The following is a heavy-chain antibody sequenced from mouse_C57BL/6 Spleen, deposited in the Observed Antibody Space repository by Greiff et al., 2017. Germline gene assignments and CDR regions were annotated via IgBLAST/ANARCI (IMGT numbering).Heavy chain of an antibody. CDR3: ARGDGNHRNFDY. V-gene: IGHV1-64*01. Sequence: QVQLQQPGAELVKPGASVKLSCKASGYTFTSYWMHWVKQRPGQGLEWIGMIHPNSGSTNYNEKFKSKATLTVDNSSSTAYMQLSSLTSEDSAVYYCARGDGNHRNFDYWGQGTTLTVSS. D-gene: IGHD2-1*01. CDR2: IHPNSGST. J-gene: IGHJ2*01. CDR1: GYTFTSYW.